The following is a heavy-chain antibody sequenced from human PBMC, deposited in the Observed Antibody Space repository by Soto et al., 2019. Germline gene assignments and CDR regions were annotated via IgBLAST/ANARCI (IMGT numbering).Heavy chain of an antibody. Sequence: GASVRVSCKASGYTFTSCGISWVRQAPGQGLEWMGWISAYNGNTNYAQKLQGRVTMTTDTSTSTAYMELRSLRSDDTAVYYCARLMYTVTTYYYYGMGVWGQGTTVTVPS. CDR3: ARLMYTVTTYYYYGMGV. V-gene: IGHV1-18*04. CDR2: ISAYNGNT. D-gene: IGHD4-17*01. J-gene: IGHJ6*02. CDR1: GYTFTSCG.